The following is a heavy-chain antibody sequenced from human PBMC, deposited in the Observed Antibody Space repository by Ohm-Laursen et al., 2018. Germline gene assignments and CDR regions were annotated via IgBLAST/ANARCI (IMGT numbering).Heavy chain of an antibody. CDR3: AKFNADYP. CDR1: GFAFNNFE. Sequence: SLRLSCTASGFAFNNFEMNWVRQAPGKGLEWVGRSRHKENNYSTVYAASVRGRFTISRDESKNEMYLQMKSLRTGDTAVYYCAKFNADYPWGQGTLVTVSS. D-gene: IGHD4-17*01. J-gene: IGHJ4*02. V-gene: IGHV3-72*01. CDR2: SRHKENNYST.